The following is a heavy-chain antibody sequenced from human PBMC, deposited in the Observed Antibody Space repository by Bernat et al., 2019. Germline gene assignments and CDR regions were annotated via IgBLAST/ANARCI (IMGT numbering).Heavy chain of an antibody. CDR1: GGSFSGYY. D-gene: IGHD6-13*01. V-gene: IGHV4-34*01. CDR2: INHSGST. Sequence: QVQLQQWGAGLLKPSETLSLTCAVYGGSFSGYYWSWIRQPPGKGLEWIGEINHSGSTNYNPSLKSRVTISVDTSKNQFSLKLSSVTAADTAVYYCARGSSWYVYWGQEPWSPSPQ. CDR3: ARGSSWYVY. J-gene: IGHJ5*01.